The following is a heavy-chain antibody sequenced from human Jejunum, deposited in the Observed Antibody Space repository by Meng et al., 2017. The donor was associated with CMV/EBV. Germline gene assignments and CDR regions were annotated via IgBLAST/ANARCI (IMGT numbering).Heavy chain of an antibody. Sequence: QGQLVQSGSGLKLPGALVKVSCRPSGYTFTSYAINWVRQAPGQGPDWMGWIDPNTGNPTYDQGFTGRFVFSLDTSVSTAYLQINSLRADDTAVYYCARDSPLDGYSLLDYWGQGTLVTVSS. CDR3: ARDSPLDGYSLLDY. CDR1: GYTFTSYA. D-gene: IGHD5-24*01. V-gene: IGHV7-4-1*02. CDR2: IDPNTGNP. J-gene: IGHJ4*02.